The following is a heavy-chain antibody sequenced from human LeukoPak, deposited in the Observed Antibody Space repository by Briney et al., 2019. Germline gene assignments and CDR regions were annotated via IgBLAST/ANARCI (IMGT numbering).Heavy chain of an antibody. V-gene: IGHV4-59*01. CDR2: IYYSGST. Sequence: SSETLSLTCTVSGDSINSYYWTWIRQPPGKGLEWIGYIYYSGSTNYNPSLKSRVTISVDTSKNQFSLKLSSVTAADTAVYYCARGLWQPPSREQYWYFDLWGRGTLVTVSS. D-gene: IGHD6-13*01. CDR1: GDSINSYY. J-gene: IGHJ2*01. CDR3: ARGLWQPPSREQYWYFDL.